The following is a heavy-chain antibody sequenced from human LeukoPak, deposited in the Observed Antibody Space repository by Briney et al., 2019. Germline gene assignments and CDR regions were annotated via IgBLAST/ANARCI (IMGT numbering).Heavy chain of an antibody. J-gene: IGHJ4*02. V-gene: IGHV3-23*01. CDR2: ISGGGAGT. D-gene: IGHD1-1*01. Sequence: GGSLRLSCVVSGFTVSNNYMSWVRQAPGKGLEWVSSISGGGAGTYYADSVRGRFTISRDNSKNTLYLQMNSLRAEDTALYYCAKDFVRYNIQFDYWGQGALVTVSS. CDR3: AKDFVRYNIQFDY. CDR1: GFTVSNNY.